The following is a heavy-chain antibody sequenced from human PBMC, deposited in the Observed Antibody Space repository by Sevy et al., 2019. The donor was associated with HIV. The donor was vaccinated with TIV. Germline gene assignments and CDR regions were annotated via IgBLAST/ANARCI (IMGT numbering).Heavy chain of an antibody. CDR2: ISYDGSIK. J-gene: IGHJ4*02. D-gene: IGHD3-10*01. Sequence: GGSLRLSCAASGFTFSSYAMHWVRQAPGKGLEWVAVISYDGSIKYYADSVKGRFTISRDNSKNTLYLQMNSLRAEDTAVYYCARGRRGPRSSYFDYWGQGTLVTVSS. CDR3: ARGRRGPRSSYFDY. CDR1: GFTFSSYA. V-gene: IGHV3-30-3*01.